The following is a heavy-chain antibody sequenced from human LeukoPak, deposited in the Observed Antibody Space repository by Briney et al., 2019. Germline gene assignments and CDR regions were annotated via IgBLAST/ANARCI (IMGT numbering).Heavy chain of an antibody. Sequence: PGGSLRLSCAASGFTFSSYAMSWVRQAPGKGLEWVGRIKSKTDGGTTNYAAPVKGRFTISRDDSKNTLYLQMNSLKTEDTAVYYCTTAVVRGLNAFDIWGRGTMVTVSS. CDR2: IKSKTDGGTT. CDR1: GFTFSSYA. J-gene: IGHJ3*02. D-gene: IGHD3-10*01. CDR3: TTAVVRGLNAFDI. V-gene: IGHV3-15*01.